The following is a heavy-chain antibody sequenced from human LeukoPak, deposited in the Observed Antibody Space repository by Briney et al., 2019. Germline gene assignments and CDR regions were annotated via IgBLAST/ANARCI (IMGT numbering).Heavy chain of an antibody. D-gene: IGHD2-2*01. CDR2: IYYSGST. CDR1: GGSISSYY. V-gene: IGHV4-59*01. J-gene: IGHJ3*02. Sequence: PSETLSLTCTVSGGSISSYYWSWIRQPAGKGLEWIGFIYYSGSTNYTPSLKSRATISVDTSTNQFSLKLSSVTAADTAVYYCARARVYQLLVSSFAFDIWGQGTMVTVSS. CDR3: ARARVYQLLVSSFAFDI.